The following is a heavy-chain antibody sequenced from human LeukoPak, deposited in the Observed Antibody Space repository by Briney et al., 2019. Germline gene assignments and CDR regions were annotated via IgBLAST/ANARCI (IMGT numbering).Heavy chain of an antibody. Sequence: SETLSLTCTVSGGSISSGDYYWIRIRQPPGQGLEWIGYIYYSGSTYYNPSLKSRVTISVDTSKNQFSLKLSSVTAADTAVYYCARDSGTYYYDSSGGYWGQGTLVTVSS. CDR3: ARDSGTYYYDSSGGY. D-gene: IGHD3-22*01. J-gene: IGHJ4*02. V-gene: IGHV4-30-4*08. CDR2: IYYSGST. CDR1: GGSISSGDYY.